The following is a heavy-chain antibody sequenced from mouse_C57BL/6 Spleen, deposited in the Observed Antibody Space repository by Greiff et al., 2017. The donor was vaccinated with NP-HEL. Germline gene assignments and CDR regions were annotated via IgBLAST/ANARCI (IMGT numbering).Heavy chain of an antibody. J-gene: IGHJ3*01. CDR3: TTSGYYGGAWLAY. D-gene: IGHD1-1*01. CDR2: IDPENGDT. Sequence: EVQLQQSGAELVRPGASVKLSCTASGFNIKDDYMHWVQQRPEQGLEWIGWIDPENGDTEYASKFQGKATITADTSSNTAYLQLSSLTSEDTSVYYGTTSGYYGGAWLAYWGQGTLVTVSA. CDR1: GFNIKDDY. V-gene: IGHV14-4*01.